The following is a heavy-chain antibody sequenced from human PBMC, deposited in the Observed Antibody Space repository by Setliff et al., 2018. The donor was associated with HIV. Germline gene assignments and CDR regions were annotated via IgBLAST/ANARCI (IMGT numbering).Heavy chain of an antibody. J-gene: IGHJ4*02. D-gene: IGHD3-3*01. CDR1: GASIGSGHSY. CDR3: ASSGVRGDD. Sequence: SETLSLTCTVSGASIGSGHSYWSWIRQHPGKGLEWIGNIYYNGSSYHNPSLNGRVTISVDPSQQHFSLKLSSVTAADTAVYFCASSGVRGDDWGQGTLVTVSS. V-gene: IGHV4-30-4*08. CDR2: IYYNGSS.